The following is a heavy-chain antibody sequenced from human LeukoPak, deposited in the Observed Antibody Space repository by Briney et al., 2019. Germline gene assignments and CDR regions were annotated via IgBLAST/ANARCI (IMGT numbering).Heavy chain of an antibody. CDR1: GYSISSGYY. Sequence: SETLSLTCAVSGYSISSGYYWGWIRQPPGKGLEWIGSIYHSGSTYYNPSLKSRVTISVDTSKNQFSLKLSSVTAADTAVYYCARLVSGGIDXWXQGTLXTV. J-gene: IGHJ5*02. V-gene: IGHV4-38-2*01. CDR3: ARLVSGGIDX. CDR2: IYHSGST. D-gene: IGHD2-8*02.